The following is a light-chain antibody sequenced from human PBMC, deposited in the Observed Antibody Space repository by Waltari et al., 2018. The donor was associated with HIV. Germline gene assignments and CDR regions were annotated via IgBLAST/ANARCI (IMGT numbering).Light chain of an antibody. CDR3: CSYAGSSTFGV. CDR2: EVS. V-gene: IGLV2-23*02. CDR1: SSDVGIYNL. Sequence: QSALTQPASVSGSPGQSITISCPGPSSDVGIYNLVPWYQQNPGKAPKLMIYEVSKRPSGVSNRFSGSKSGNTASLTISGLQAEDEADYYCCSYAGSSTFGVFGGGTKLTVL. J-gene: IGLJ3*02.